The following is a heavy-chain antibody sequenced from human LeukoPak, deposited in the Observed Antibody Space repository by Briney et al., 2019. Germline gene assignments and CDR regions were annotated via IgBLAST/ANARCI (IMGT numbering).Heavy chain of an antibody. CDR2: ISSSSSYI. J-gene: IGHJ3*02. CDR1: GFTFSSYS. Sequence: AGSLRLSCAASGFTFSSYSMNWVRQAPGKGLEWVSSISSSSSYIYYADSVKGRFTISRDNAKNSLYLQMNSLRAEDTAVYYCASYGDYNDAFNIWGQGTMVTVSS. CDR3: ASYGDYNDAFNI. D-gene: IGHD4-17*01. V-gene: IGHV3-21*01.